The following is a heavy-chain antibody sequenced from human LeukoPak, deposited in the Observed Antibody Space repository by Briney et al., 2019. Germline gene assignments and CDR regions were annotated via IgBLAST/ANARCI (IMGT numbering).Heavy chain of an antibody. CDR3: ASAVGIAAAGSMVAFDI. Sequence: PSETLSLTCVVSGGSITSHYWSWVRQSPGKGLEWIGNVFNSGTANYNPSLESRVSISVDTSKNQFSLKVTSVTAADTAVYYCASAVGIAAAGSMVAFDIWGQGTMVTVSS. J-gene: IGHJ3*02. CDR2: VFNSGTA. V-gene: IGHV4-59*11. CDR1: GGSITSHY. D-gene: IGHD6-13*01.